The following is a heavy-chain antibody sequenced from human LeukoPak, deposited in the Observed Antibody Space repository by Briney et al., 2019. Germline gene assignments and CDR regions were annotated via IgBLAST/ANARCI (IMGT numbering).Heavy chain of an antibody. Sequence: ASVKLSCKASGYTFTTYAMHWVRQAPGQRPEWVGWINVGNGNTKYSQKSQGRVTLTRDTSASTTYMELSSLRSEDTAVYYCATTGELGYYYYNGMDVWGQGTTVTVSS. CDR3: ATTGELGYYYYNGMDV. V-gene: IGHV1-3*01. D-gene: IGHD7-27*01. J-gene: IGHJ6*02. CDR1: GYTFTTYA. CDR2: INVGNGNT.